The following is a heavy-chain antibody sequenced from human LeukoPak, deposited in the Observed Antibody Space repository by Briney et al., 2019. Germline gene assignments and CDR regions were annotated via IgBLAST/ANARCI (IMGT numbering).Heavy chain of an antibody. Sequence: PSETLSLTCTVSGGSISSYYWSWIRQPPGKGLEWIGYIYYSGSTNYNPSLKSRVTISVDTSKNQFSLKLSSVTAADTAVYYCARESLSGSYSEPWFDPWGQGTLVTVSS. CDR1: GGSISSYY. CDR3: ARESLSGSYSEPWFDP. J-gene: IGHJ5*02. D-gene: IGHD1-26*01. CDR2: IYYSGST. V-gene: IGHV4-59*01.